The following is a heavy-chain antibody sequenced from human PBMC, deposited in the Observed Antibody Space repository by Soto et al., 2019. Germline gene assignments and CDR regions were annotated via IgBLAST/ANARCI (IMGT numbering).Heavy chain of an antibody. V-gene: IGHV1-2*02. J-gene: IGHJ4*02. CDR3: ARGITIFGVVITHFDY. D-gene: IGHD3-3*01. Sequence: QVQLVQSGAEVKKPGASVKVSCKASGYTFTGYYMHWVRQAPGQGLEWMGWINPNSGGTNYAQKFQGRVTMTRDTSISTAYMELSRLISDDTAVYYCARGITIFGVVITHFDYWGQGTLVTVSS. CDR2: INPNSGGT. CDR1: GYTFTGYY.